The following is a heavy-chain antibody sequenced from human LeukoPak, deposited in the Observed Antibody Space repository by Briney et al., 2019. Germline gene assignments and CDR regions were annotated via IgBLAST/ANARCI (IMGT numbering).Heavy chain of an antibody. CDR1: GGTLSSFT. V-gene: IGHV1-69*13. Sequence: GASVKVSCKVSGGTLSSFTISWVRQAPGQGLEWMGGIIPIFGTANYAQKFQGRVTITADESTSTAYMELSSLRSEDTAVYYCASRGYGSGSYYGSDYWGQGTLVTVSS. D-gene: IGHD3-10*01. CDR2: IIPIFGTA. J-gene: IGHJ4*02. CDR3: ASRGYGSGSYYGSDY.